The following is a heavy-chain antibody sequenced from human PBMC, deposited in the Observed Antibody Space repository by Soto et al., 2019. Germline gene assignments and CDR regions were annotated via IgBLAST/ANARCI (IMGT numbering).Heavy chain of an antibody. CDR2: ISGSGGST. D-gene: IGHD3-22*01. CDR3: AKARRSHYYDSSGSDY. V-gene: IGHV3-23*01. J-gene: IGHJ4*02. Sequence: RRLSCAASGFTFSSYAMSWVRQAPGKGLEWVSAISGSGGSTYYADSVKGRFTISRDNSKNTLYLQMNSLRAEDTAVYYCAKARRSHYYDSSGSDYWGQGTLVTVSS. CDR1: GFTFSSYA.